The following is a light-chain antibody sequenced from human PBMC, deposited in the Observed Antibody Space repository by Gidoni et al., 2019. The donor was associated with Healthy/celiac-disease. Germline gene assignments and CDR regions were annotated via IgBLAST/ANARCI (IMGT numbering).Light chain of an antibody. CDR2: GNS. V-gene: IGLV1-40*01. Sequence: QSVLTQPPSVSGAPGQRVTISCPGSSSNIGAGYAVNWYQQLPGTAPKLLIYGNSNRPSGVPDRFSGSKSGTSASLAITGLQAEDEADYYCQSYDSSLSGWVFGGGTKLTVL. CDR1: SSNIGAGYA. J-gene: IGLJ3*02. CDR3: QSYDSSLSGWV.